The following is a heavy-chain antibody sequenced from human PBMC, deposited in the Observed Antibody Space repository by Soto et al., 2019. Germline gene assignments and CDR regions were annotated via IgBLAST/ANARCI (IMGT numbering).Heavy chain of an antibody. CDR1: GYSISSGYY. Sequence: SETLSLTCTVSGYSISSGYYWGWIRQPPGKGLEWIGSIYHSGSTYYNPSLKSRVTISVDTSKNQFSLKLSSVTAADTAVYYCARRTWGHDDWNDVNWFDPWGQGTLVTVSS. D-gene: IGHD1-1*01. V-gene: IGHV4-38-2*02. CDR3: ARRTWGHDDWNDVNWFDP. J-gene: IGHJ5*02. CDR2: IYHSGST.